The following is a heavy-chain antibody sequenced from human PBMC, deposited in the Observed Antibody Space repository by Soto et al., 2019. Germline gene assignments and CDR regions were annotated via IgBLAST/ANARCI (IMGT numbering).Heavy chain of an antibody. V-gene: IGHV1-69*01. CDR3: AREADGYNARGGMDV. Sequence: QVQLVQSGAEVKKPRSSVKVSSKAAGGTFSSYAISWVRQAPGQGLEWMGGIIPIFGTANYAQKFQGRVTITEDESTSTAYMELSSLRSEDTAVYYCAREADGYNARGGMDVWGQGTTVTVSS. D-gene: IGHD1-1*01. CDR2: IIPIFGTA. CDR1: GGTFSSYA. J-gene: IGHJ6*02.